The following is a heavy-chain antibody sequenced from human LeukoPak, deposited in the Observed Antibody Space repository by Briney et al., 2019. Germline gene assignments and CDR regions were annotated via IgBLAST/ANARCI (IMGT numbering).Heavy chain of an antibody. CDR3: MRDPTNTSGRYAYFDY. D-gene: IGHD6-19*01. V-gene: IGHV1-18*01. Sequence: ASVKVSCKASGYTFTHHGISWVRQAPGQGLEWMGWISCYNGDTNYTQKSQGRVTMSTDTSTSTVYLELTGLRSDDTAVYYCMRDPTNTSGRYAYFDYWGQGTLVTVSS. J-gene: IGHJ4*02. CDR2: ISCYNGDT. CDR1: GYTFTHHG.